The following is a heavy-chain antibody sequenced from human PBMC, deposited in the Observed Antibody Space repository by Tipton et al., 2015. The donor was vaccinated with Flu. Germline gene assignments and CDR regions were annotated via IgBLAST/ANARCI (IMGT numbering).Heavy chain of an antibody. V-gene: IGHV4-34*01. CDR2: INHSGST. D-gene: IGHD6-19*01. CDR3: ARTPGVAVAGTEFDY. CDR1: GGSFSGYY. Sequence: LRLSCAVYGGSFSGYYWSWIRQPPGKGLEWIGEINHSGSTNYNPSLKSRVTISVDTSKNQFSLKLSSVTAADTAVYYCARTPGVAVAGTEFDYWGQGTLITVSS. J-gene: IGHJ4*02.